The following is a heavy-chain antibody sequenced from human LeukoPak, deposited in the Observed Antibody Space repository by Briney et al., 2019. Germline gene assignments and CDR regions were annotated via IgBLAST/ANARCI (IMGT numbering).Heavy chain of an antibody. Sequence: ASVKVSCKSSGFTFTDYYIHWVRQAPGQGLEWMGYIGPHSSATSSPQEFQGRVTMTRDTSMSTAYMELTRLTSDDTAVYYCAREGNGLLSKDFDYWGQGTLITVSS. J-gene: IGHJ4*02. V-gene: IGHV1-2*02. CDR3: AREGNGLLSKDFDY. CDR2: IGPHSSAT. D-gene: IGHD2/OR15-2a*01. CDR1: GFTFTDYY.